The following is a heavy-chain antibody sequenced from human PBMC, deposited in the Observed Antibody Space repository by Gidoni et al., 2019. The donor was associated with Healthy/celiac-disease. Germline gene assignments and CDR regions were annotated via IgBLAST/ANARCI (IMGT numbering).Heavy chain of an antibody. Sequence: QVQLQQWGAGLLKPSETLSLTCAVYGGSFSGYYWSWIRQPPGKGLEWIGEINHSGSTNYNPSLKSRVTISVDTSKTQFSLKLSSVTAADTAVYYCARRGAAAAGTRRYWYFDLWGRGTLVTVSS. J-gene: IGHJ2*01. CDR2: INHSGST. D-gene: IGHD6-13*01. V-gene: IGHV4-34*01. CDR3: ARRGAAAAGTRRYWYFDL. CDR1: GGSFSGYY.